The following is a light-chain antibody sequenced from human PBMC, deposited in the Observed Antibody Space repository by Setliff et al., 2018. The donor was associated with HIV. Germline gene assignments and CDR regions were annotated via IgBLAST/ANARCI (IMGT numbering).Light chain of an antibody. CDR2: DVT. V-gene: IGLV2-11*01. CDR3: CSYAGTYTVV. Sequence: LTQPRSVSGSPGQSVTISCTGTSSDVGGYMYVSWYQQHSGKAPKLMIYDVTKRPSGVPDRFSGSKSGNTASLTISGLQAEDEADYYCCSYAGTYTVVFGGGTKVTVL. J-gene: IGLJ2*01. CDR1: SSDVGGYMY.